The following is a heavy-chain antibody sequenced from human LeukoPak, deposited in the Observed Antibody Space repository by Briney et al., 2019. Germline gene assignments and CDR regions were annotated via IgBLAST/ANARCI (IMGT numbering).Heavy chain of an antibody. CDR3: AKLSGGTVRNRSFDY. CDR2: ISGSGGST. D-gene: IGHD1-14*01. Sequence: PGGSLRLSCAASGFTFSSYAMSWVRQAPGKGLEWVSGISGSGGSTYYADSVKGRFTTSRDNSKNTLYLQMNSLRAEDTAVYYCAKLSGGTVRNRSFDYWGQGTLVTVSS. J-gene: IGHJ4*02. V-gene: IGHV3-23*01. CDR1: GFTFSSYA.